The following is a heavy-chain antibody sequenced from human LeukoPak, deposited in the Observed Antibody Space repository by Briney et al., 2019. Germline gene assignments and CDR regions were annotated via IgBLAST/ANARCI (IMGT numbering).Heavy chain of an antibody. J-gene: IGHJ6*04. CDR3: ARDAAAGAYYYYGMDV. CDR2: ISYDGSNK. CDR1: GFTFSSYA. V-gene: IGHV3-30*04. Sequence: PGGSLRLSCAASGFTFSSYAMHWVRQAPGKGLERVAVISYDGSNKYYADSVKGRFTISRDNSKNTLYLQMNSLRAEDTAVYYCARDAAAGAYYYYGMDVWGKGTTVTVSS. D-gene: IGHD6-13*01.